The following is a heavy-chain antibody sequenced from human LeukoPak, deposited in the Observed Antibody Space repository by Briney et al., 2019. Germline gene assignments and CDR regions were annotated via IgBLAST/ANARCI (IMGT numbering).Heavy chain of an antibody. J-gene: IGHJ4*02. CDR1: GFTFSSYA. V-gene: IGHV3-23*01. CDR2: ISGSGGST. Sequence: PGGSLRLSCAASGFTFSSYAMSWVRQAPGKGLEWVSAISGSGGSTYYADSVKGRFTISRDNSKNTLYLQMNSLRAEDTAVYYCAKTYSSSWYGYYFDYWGQGTLVTVSS. D-gene: IGHD6-13*01. CDR3: AKTYSSSWYGYYFDY.